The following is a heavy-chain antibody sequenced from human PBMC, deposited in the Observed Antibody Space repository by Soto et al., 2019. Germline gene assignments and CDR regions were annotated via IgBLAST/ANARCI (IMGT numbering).Heavy chain of an antibody. V-gene: IGHV4-31*03. J-gene: IGHJ4*02. CDR3: ARDPFPTVTGYWVGY. CDR1: GGSISSGGYY. Sequence: SETLSLTCTVSGGSISSGGYYWSWICQHPGKGLEWIGYIYYSGSTYYNPSLKSRVTISVDTSKNQFSLKLSSVTAADTAVYYCARDPFPTVTGYWVGYWGQGTLVTVSS. D-gene: IGHD4-17*01. CDR2: IYYSGST.